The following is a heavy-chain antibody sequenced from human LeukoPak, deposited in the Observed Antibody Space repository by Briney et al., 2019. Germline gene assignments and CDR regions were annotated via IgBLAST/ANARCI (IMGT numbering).Heavy chain of an antibody. CDR2: INPNSGGT. V-gene: IGHV1-2*02. Sequence: AASVKVSCKASGHIFPGYYIHWVRQAPGQGLEWMGWINPNSGGTNYAQKFQGRVTMTRDTSISTAYMELSRLRSDDTAVYYCAREITMVRGVIVYYYMDVWGKGTTVTVSS. CDR1: GHIFPGYY. J-gene: IGHJ6*03. D-gene: IGHD3-10*01. CDR3: AREITMVRGVIVYYYMDV.